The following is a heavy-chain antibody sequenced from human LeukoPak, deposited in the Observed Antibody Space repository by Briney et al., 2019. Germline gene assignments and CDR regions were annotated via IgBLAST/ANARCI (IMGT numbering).Heavy chain of an antibody. CDR2: ISAYNGNT. CDR1: GYTFTSDG. Sequence: GASVKVSCKASGYTFTSDGISWVRQAPGQGLEWMGWISAYNGNTNYAQKLQGRVTMTTDTSTSTAYMELRSLRSDDTAVYYCARERVAVVVVPAAIRFGYHYYGMDVWGQGTTVTVSS. CDR3: ARERVAVVVVPAAIRFGYHYYGMDV. V-gene: IGHV1-18*01. D-gene: IGHD2-2*01. J-gene: IGHJ6*02.